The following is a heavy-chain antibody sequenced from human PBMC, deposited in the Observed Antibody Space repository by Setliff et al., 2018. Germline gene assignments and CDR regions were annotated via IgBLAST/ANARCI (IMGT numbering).Heavy chain of an antibody. CDR3: ARVESMVRGKNILRHFDY. J-gene: IGHJ4*02. Sequence: GASVKVSCKASGYTFSNYGVTWVRQAPGQGLEWMGWATVYNGNTKYAQNLQGRLTLTTDISTSTAYMELGSLTTDDTAVYYCARVESMVRGKNILRHFDYWGQGIQVTVS. D-gene: IGHD3-10*01. CDR2: ATVYNGNT. V-gene: IGHV1-18*01. CDR1: GYTFSNYG.